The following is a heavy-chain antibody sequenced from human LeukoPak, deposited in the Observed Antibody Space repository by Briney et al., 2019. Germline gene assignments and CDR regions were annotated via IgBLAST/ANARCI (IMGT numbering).Heavy chain of an antibody. V-gene: IGHV4-28*01. J-gene: IGHJ4*02. CDR3: ASVSARPDYYFES. D-gene: IGHD6-6*01. CDR2: VYYSGST. CDR1: GYSISSSNW. Sequence: PSDTLSLTCAVSGYSISSSNWWGWIRQPPGKGLEWIGYVYYSGSTYYSPSLKGRVTMSIDTSKNQFSLKLSSVTAVDTAVYYCASVSARPDYYFESWGQGTLVTVSS.